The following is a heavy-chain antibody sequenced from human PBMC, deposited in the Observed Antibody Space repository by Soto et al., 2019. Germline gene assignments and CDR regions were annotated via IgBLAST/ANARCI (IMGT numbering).Heavy chain of an antibody. D-gene: IGHD3-9*01. CDR2: IYWDDDK. J-gene: IGHJ4*02. CDR3: AHSARPTAYYDILTGDYVRARGQNYYFDD. Sequence: SGPTLVNPTQTLTLTCTFSGFSLSTSGVGVGWIRQPPGKALEWLALIYWDDDKRYSPSLKSRLTITKDTSKNQVVLTMTNMDPVDTATYYCAHSARPTAYYDILTGDYVRARGQNYYFDDWGQGTLVTVS. CDR1: GFSLSTSGVG. V-gene: IGHV2-5*02.